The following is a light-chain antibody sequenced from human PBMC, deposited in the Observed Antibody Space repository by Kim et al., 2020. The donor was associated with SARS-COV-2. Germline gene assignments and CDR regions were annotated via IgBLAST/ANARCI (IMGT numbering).Light chain of an antibody. Sequence: QSVTISCTGTSSDVGGYNYVSWYQQHPGKAPKLIIYEVTKRPSGVPDRFSGSKSGNTASLTVSGLQAEDEAEYYCNSYAGNNRHVFGSGTKVTVL. CDR2: EVT. CDR1: SSDVGGYNY. V-gene: IGLV2-8*01. J-gene: IGLJ1*01. CDR3: NSYAGNNRHV.